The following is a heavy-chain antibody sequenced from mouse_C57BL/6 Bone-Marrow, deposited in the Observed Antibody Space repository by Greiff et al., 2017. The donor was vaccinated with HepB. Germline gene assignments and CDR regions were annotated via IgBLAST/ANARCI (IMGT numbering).Heavy chain of an antibody. CDR1: GYTFTSYW. CDR3: ARPGDGLGPRGFDY. J-gene: IGHJ2*01. CDR2: IHPNSGST. D-gene: IGHD2-3*01. V-gene: IGHV1-64*01. Sequence: VQLQQPGAELVKPGASVKLSCKASGYTFTSYWMHWVKQRPGQGLEWIGMIHPNSGSTNYNEKFKSKATLIVDKSSSKAYMQRSSLTSEDSAVYYCARPGDGLGPRGFDYWGQGTTLTVSS.